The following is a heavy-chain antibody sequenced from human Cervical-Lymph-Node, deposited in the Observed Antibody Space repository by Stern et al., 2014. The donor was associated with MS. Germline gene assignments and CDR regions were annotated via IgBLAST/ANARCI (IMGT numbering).Heavy chain of an antibody. CDR2: INPNSGAT. V-gene: IGHV1-2*02. CDR3: ARISLGSGIDY. J-gene: IGHJ4*02. Sequence: QVQLVQSGAEVKQPGASMKVTCKASENTFTGYYIHWVRQAPGQGIEWMGWINPNSGATNYAQRFQDRVSLTSDTSNTLAYMELDRLTSDDTAVYYCARISLGSGIDYWGQGSLVTVSS. D-gene: IGHD1-26*01. CDR1: ENTFTGYY.